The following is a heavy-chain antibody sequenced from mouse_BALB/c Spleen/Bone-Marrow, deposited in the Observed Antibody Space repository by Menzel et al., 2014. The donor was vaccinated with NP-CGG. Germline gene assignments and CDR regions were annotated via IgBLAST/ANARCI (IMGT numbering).Heavy chain of an antibody. Sequence: VQLQQSGAKLVRPGVSVKISCKGSGYTFTDHAIHWVKRSHAKSLEWIGVISGYYGDAIYNQKFKGKATMTVDKSSSTAYMELARLTSEDSAIYYCARSGKVRNAMDYWGQETSVTVSS. CDR1: GYTFTDHA. V-gene: IGHV1S137*01. CDR3: ARSGKVRNAMDY. J-gene: IGHJ4*01. CDR2: ISGYYGDA. D-gene: IGHD2-14*01.